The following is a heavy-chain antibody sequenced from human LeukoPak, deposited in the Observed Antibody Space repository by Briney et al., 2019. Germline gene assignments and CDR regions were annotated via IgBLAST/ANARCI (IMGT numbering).Heavy chain of an antibody. V-gene: IGHV3-7*01. CDR1: GFTFSSYW. J-gene: IGHJ3*02. Sequence: GGSLRLSCAASGFTFSSYWMSWVRQAPGKGLEWVANIKQDGSEKYYVDSVKGRFTISRDNAKNSLYLQMNSLRAEDTAVYYCARGLQYYYGSGSYYNGKFAFDIWGQGTMVTVSS. CDR2: IKQDGSEK. CDR3: ARGLQYYYGSGSYYNGKFAFDI. D-gene: IGHD3-10*01.